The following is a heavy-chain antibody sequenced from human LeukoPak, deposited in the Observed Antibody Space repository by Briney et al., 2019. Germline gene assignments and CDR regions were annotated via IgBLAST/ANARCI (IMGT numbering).Heavy chain of an antibody. Sequence: PGESLKISCKGSGYNFTSYWISWVRQMPGRGLEWMGRIDPSDSYTNYSPSFQGHVTISADKSISTAYLQWSSLKAPDTAMYYCARHPYGMDVWGQGTTVTVSS. V-gene: IGHV5-10-1*01. CDR3: ARHPYGMDV. CDR2: IDPSDSYT. J-gene: IGHJ6*02. CDR1: GYNFTSYW.